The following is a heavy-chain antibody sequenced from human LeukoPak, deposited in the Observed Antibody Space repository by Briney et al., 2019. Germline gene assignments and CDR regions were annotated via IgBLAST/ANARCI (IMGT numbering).Heavy chain of an antibody. J-gene: IGHJ4*02. CDR2: INSDGGAA. CDR3: AKGPKRQIVGATGYYFDY. Sequence: GGSLRLSCVASGFTFSSYWMHWVRQAPGKGLVWVSRINSDGGAATYADSVKGRFTISRDNSKNTLYLQMNSLRAEDTAVYYCAKGPKRQIVGATGYYFDYWGQGTLVTVSS. D-gene: IGHD1-26*01. V-gene: IGHV3-74*01. CDR1: GFTFSSYW.